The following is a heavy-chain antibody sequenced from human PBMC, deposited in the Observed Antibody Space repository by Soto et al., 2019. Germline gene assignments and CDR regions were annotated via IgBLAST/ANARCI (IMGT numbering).Heavy chain of an antibody. CDR1: GFTFSSYA. D-gene: IGHD2-2*01. CDR2: ISGSGGST. CDR3: AKDSDIVVVPAAANDAFDI. J-gene: IGHJ3*02. Sequence: HPGGSLRLSCAASGFTFSSYAMSWVRQAPGKGLEWVSAISGSGGSTYYADSVKGRFTISRDNSKNTLYLQMNSLRAEDTAVYYCAKDSDIVVVPAAANDAFDIWGQGTMVTVSS. V-gene: IGHV3-23*01.